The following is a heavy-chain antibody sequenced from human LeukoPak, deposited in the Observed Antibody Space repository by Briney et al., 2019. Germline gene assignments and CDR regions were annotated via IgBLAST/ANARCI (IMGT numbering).Heavy chain of an antibody. D-gene: IGHD3-16*01. CDR2: FDHSGKN. CDR1: GDFISSGYY. CDR3: ARARGGNWPYYFDY. V-gene: IGHV4-38-2*02. J-gene: IGHJ4*02. Sequence: SETLSLTCSVYGDFISSGYYWGWIRQSPGKGLEWIGSFDHSGKNYSHPSLKSRVTISVDTSKNLFSLKLSSVTAADTAVYYCARARGGNWPYYFDYWGQGALVSVSS.